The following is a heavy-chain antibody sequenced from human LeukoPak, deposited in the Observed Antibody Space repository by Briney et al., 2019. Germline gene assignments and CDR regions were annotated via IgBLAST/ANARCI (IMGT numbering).Heavy chain of an antibody. V-gene: IGHV4-39*07. D-gene: IGHD1-1*01. Sequence: SETLSLTCTVSGGSISSSSYYWGWIRQPPGKGLEWIGSIYYSGSTYYNPSLKSRVTISVDTSKNQFSLKLSSVTAADTAVYYCARDRAWNDEGYFDYWGQGTLVTVSS. CDR3: ARDRAWNDEGYFDY. CDR2: IYYSGST. CDR1: GGSISSSSYY. J-gene: IGHJ4*02.